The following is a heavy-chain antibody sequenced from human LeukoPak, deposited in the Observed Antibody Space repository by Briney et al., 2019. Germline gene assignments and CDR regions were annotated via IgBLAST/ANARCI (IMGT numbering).Heavy chain of an antibody. CDR1: GYTFTSYG. CDR3: ARDRYCSITKCYNWFDP. J-gene: IGHJ5*02. V-gene: IGHV1-18*01. Sequence: ASVKASCKASGYTFTSYGISWVRQAPGQGLEWMGWISAYNGNTNYAQKLQGRVTMTTHTSTSTAYMELRSLRSDDTAVYYCARDRYCSITKCYNWFDPWGQGTLVTVSS. CDR2: ISAYNGNT. D-gene: IGHD2-2*01.